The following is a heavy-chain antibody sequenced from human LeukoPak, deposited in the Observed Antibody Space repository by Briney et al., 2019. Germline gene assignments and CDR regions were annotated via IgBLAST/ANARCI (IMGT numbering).Heavy chain of an antibody. CDR3: ARAYYYDSSGYYYTWFDP. V-gene: IGHV4-34*01. J-gene: IGHJ5*02. D-gene: IGHD3-22*01. Sequence: SSETLSLTCAVYGXSFSGYYWSWIRQPPGKGLEWIGEINHSGSTNYNPSLKSRVTISVDTSKNQFSLKLSSVTAADTAVYYCARAYYYDSSGYYYTWFDPWGQGTLVTVSS. CDR2: INHSGST. CDR1: GXSFSGYY.